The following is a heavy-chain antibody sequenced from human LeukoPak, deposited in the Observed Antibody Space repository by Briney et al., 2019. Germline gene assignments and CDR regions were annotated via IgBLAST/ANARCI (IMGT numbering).Heavy chain of an antibody. D-gene: IGHD3-3*01. CDR1: GGTLSSYA. Sequence: SVKVSCKASGGTLSSYAISWVRQAPGQGLEWMGGIIPIFGTANYAQKFQGRVTITADESTSTAYMELSSLRSEDTAAYYCASVVPRSVLRFLEWLSFDYWGQGTLVTVSS. CDR2: IIPIFGTA. CDR3: ASVVPRSVLRFLEWLSFDY. J-gene: IGHJ4*02. V-gene: IGHV1-69*01.